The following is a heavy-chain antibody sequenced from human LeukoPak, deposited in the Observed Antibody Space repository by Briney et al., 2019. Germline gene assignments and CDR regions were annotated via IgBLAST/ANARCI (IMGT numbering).Heavy chain of an antibody. CDR3: ARAIPITMIVVVIRRYYFDY. D-gene: IGHD3-22*01. J-gene: IGHJ4*02. CDR2: ISSNGGST. V-gene: IGHV3-64*01. Sequence: GGSLRLSCAASGFTFSSYAMHWVRQAPGKGLEYVSAISSNGGSTYYANSVKGRFTISRDNSKNTLYLQMNSLRAEDTAVYYCARAIPITMIVVVIRRYYFDYWGQGTLVTVSS. CDR1: GFTFSSYA.